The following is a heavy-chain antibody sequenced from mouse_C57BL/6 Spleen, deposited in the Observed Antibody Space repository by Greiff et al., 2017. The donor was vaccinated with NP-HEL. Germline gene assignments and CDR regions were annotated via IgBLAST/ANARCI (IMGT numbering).Heavy chain of an antibody. CDR1: GYSITSGYY. CDR2: ISYDGSN. Sequence: ESGPGLVKPSQSLSLTCSVTGYSITSGYYWNWIRQFPGNKLEWMGYISYDGSNNYNPSLKNRISITRDTSKNQFFLKLNSVTTEDTATYYCARLLLRSGFYFDYWGQGTTLTVSS. V-gene: IGHV3-6*01. J-gene: IGHJ2*01. CDR3: ARLLLRSGFYFDY. D-gene: IGHD1-1*01.